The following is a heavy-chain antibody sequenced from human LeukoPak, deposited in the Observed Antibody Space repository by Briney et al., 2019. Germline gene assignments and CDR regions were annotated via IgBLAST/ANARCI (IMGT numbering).Heavy chain of an antibody. D-gene: IGHD1-26*01. CDR1: GYTFTNYD. J-gene: IGHJ5*01. CDR2: MTPNSGDT. Sequence: GASVKVSCKASGYTFTNYDINWVRQATGQGLEWMGWMTPNSGDTGYAQKFQGRVTMTRDTSISTAYMELTSLRSDDTAMFYCARAGMGAKVWIDSWGQGTLVTVSS. CDR3: ARAGMGAKVWIDS. V-gene: IGHV1-8*01.